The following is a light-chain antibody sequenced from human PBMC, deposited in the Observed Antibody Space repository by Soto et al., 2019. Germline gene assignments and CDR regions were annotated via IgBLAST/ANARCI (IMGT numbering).Light chain of an antibody. Sequence: QSVLTQPASVSGSPGQSVTISCTGTSSDVGAYNYVSWYQQHPGKAPKLMLYEVSKRPSGVPDRFSGSKSGNTASLTVSGLQAEDEADYYCSSYAGSNNLYVFGTGTKVTVL. CDR3: SSYAGSNNLYV. CDR2: EVS. CDR1: SSDVGAYNY. J-gene: IGLJ1*01. V-gene: IGLV2-8*01.